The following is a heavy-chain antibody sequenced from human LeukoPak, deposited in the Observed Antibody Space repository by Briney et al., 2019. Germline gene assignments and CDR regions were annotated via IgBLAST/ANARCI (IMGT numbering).Heavy chain of an antibody. D-gene: IGHD6-19*01. CDR1: GFTFDNYA. J-gene: IGHJ2*01. CDR3: ARLAGSRPPWYLDL. CDR2: IGPSGGSI. Sequence: GGSLRLSCAASGFTFDNYAMAWVRQAPGKGLEWVSSIGPSGGSIFYAASVKGRVSISRDNAQNSLHLQLSSLTADDTAVYYCARLAGSRPPWYLDLWGRGTLVTVSS. V-gene: IGHV3-21*04.